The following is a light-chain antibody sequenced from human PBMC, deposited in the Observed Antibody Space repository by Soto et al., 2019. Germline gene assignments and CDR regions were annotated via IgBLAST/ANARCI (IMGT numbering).Light chain of an antibody. J-gene: IGKJ3*01. CDR2: GAS. CDR3: QQYENLPFT. Sequence: DIQMTQSPSSLSASVGDRVTITCQASQDISNYLNWYQQKPGKGPKLLIHGASNLETGVPSRFSGSGSGTDFTFTISSLQPEDIATYYCQQYENLPFTFVPGTKVDIK. CDR1: QDISNY. V-gene: IGKV1-33*01.